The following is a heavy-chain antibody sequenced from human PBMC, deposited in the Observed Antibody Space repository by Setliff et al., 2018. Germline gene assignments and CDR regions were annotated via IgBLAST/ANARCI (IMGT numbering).Heavy chain of an antibody. V-gene: IGHV3-7*01. D-gene: IGHD6-19*01. J-gene: IGHJ4*02. CDR1: GFTFRSYW. Sequence: LRLSCAASGFTFRSYWMSWVRQAPGKGLEWVANIKKDGSIKYYLDSVRGRFTISRDNAKNSLYLQMNSLRAEDTAVYYCARGSGWYDFWGQGTLVTVSS. CDR2: IKKDGSIK. CDR3: ARGSGWYDF.